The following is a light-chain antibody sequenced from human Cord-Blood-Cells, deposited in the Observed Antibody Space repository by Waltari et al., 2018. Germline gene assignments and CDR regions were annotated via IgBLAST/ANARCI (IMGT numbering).Light chain of an antibody. V-gene: IGKV3-15*01. CDR1: QSVSSN. Sequence: EIVMTQSPATLSVSPGERATLSCRASQSVSSNLAWYQQKPGQAPRLLIYGASTRATGIPARFSGSGSGTEFTLTISSLHSEDFAVYYCQQYNNWSTFGPGTKVDIK. CDR2: GAS. CDR3: QQYNNWST. J-gene: IGKJ3*01.